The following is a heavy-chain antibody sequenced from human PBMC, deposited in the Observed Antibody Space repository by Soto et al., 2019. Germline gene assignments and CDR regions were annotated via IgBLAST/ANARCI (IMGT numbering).Heavy chain of an antibody. V-gene: IGHV1-3*01. CDR1: GYTFTSYA. Sequence: SVKVSCKASGYTFTSYAMHWVRQAPGQRLEWMGWINAGNGNTKYSQKFQGRVTITRDTSASTAYMELSSLRSEDTAVYYCARDRESCGGSCYSLDYWGQGTLVTVSS. CDR3: ARDRESCGGSCYSLDY. CDR2: INAGNGNT. J-gene: IGHJ4*02. D-gene: IGHD2-15*01.